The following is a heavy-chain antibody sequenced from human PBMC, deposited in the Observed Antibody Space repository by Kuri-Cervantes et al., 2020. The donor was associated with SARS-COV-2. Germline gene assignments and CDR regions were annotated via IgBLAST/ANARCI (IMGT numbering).Heavy chain of an antibody. CDR3: TRVKEVGGATEHRRDRLGLDY. D-gene: IGHD1-26*01. CDR1: VGTFSNHA. J-gene: IGHJ4*02. V-gene: IGHV1-69*05. CDR2: KLPILEAA. Sequence: SVKVSCKSSVGTFSNHAISWVRQAPGQGLEWMGGKLPILEAANYAQKFQGRVTITTDTLRTTAIMGLRSLRSYDTAVCYCTRVKEVGGATEHRRDRLGLDYWGQGTLVTVSS.